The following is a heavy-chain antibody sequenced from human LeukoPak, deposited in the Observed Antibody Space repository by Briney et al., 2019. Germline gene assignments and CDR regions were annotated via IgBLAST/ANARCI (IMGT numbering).Heavy chain of an antibody. CDR1: GGSISSYY. V-gene: IGHV4-34*01. CDR3: ARFGYDFWSGYYTDAFDI. CDR2: INHSGST. J-gene: IGHJ3*02. D-gene: IGHD3-3*01. Sequence: SETLSLTCTVSGGSISSYYWSWIRQPAGKGLEWIGEINHSGSTNYNPSLKSRVTISVDTSKDQFSLKLSSVTAADTAVYYCARFGYDFWSGYYTDAFDIWGQGTMVTVSS.